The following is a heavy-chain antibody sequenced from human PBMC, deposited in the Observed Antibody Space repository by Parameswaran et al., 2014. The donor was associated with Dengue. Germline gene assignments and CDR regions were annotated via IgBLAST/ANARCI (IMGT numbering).Heavy chain of an antibody. D-gene: IGHD1-1*01. Sequence: WIRQPQEGLEWVALISYDGTDKLYADSVKGRFTISRDNSKNTLSLQMNSLRGKDTAVYHCARDPVPFLELERRQHGMDVWGQGTTVTVSS. CDR3: ARDPVPFLELERRQHGMDV. V-gene: IGHV3-30*04. CDR2: ISYDGTDK. J-gene: IGHJ6*02.